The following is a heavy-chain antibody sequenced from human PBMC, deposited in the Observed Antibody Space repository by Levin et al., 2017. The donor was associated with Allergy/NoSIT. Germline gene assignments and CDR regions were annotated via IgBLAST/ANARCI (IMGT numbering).Heavy chain of an antibody. J-gene: IGHJ6*02. CDR1: GGTFSSYA. CDR3: ARKAADLPRIAAAGTIGYYYGMDV. V-gene: IGHV1-69*01. CDR2: IIPIFGTA. D-gene: IGHD6-13*01. Sequence: KISCKASGGTFSSYAISWVRQAPGQGLEWMGGIIPIFGTANYAQKFQGRVTITADESTSTAYMELSSLRSEDTAVYYCARKAADLPRIAAAGTIGYYYGMDVWGQGTTVTVSS.